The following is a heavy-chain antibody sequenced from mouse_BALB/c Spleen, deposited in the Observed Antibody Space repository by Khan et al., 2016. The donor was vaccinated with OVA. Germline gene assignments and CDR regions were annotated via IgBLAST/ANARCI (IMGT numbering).Heavy chain of an antibody. D-gene: IGHD2-14*01. CDR3: ARNSYMSDFTY. CDR2: IWSGGNT. CDR1: GFSLTTYG. Sequence: QVQLKESGPGLVQPSQSLSITCTVSGFSLTTYGVHWVRQSPGKGLEWLGLIWSGGNTDYNAAFISRLSISKDNSKSQVFFKMNSLQADDTAIYYCARNSYMSDFTYWGQGTLVTVSA. J-gene: IGHJ3*01. V-gene: IGHV2-4-1*01.